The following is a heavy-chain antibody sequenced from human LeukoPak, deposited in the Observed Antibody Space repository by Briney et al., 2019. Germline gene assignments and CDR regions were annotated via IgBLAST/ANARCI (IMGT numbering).Heavy chain of an antibody. Sequence: PGGSLRLSCAASGFTFSSYAMSWVRQAPGKGLEWVSAISGSGGSTYYADSVKGRFTISRDNSKNTLYLQMNSLRAEDTAVYYCAKDWAPHIVVVPAAMAFGYYYYGMDLWGQGTTVTVSS. V-gene: IGHV3-23*01. CDR2: ISGSGGST. CDR3: AKDWAPHIVVVPAAMAFGYYYYGMDL. CDR1: GFTFSSYA. J-gene: IGHJ6*02. D-gene: IGHD2-2*01.